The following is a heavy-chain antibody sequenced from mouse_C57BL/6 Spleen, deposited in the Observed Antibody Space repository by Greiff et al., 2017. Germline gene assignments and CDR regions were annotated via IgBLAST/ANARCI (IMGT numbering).Heavy chain of an antibody. J-gene: IGHJ3*01. V-gene: IGHV1-15*01. Sequence: QVQLKQSGAELVRPGASVTLSCKASGYTFTDYEMHWVKQTPVHGLEWIGAIDPETGGTAYNQKFKGKAILTADKSSSTAYMELRSLTSEDSAVYYCTSIGDYYGSSYVWFAYWGQGTLVTVSA. CDR1: GYTFTDYE. CDR2: IDPETGGT. CDR3: TSIGDYYGSSYVWFAY. D-gene: IGHD1-1*01.